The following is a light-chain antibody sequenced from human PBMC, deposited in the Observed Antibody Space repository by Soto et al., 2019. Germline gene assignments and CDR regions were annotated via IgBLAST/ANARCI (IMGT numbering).Light chain of an antibody. J-gene: IGKJ1*01. V-gene: IGKV3-20*01. Sequence: EIVITQSPATLSVSPGERATLSCRASQSVSSNLAWYQHKPGQAPRLLIYGASSRATGIPDRFSGSGSGTGFTLTISRLEPEDFAVYYCQQYGSSPPWTFGQGTKVDIK. CDR3: QQYGSSPPWT. CDR1: QSVSSN. CDR2: GAS.